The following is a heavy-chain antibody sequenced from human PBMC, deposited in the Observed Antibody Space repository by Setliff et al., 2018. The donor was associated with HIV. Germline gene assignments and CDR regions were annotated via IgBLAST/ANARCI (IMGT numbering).Heavy chain of an antibody. Sequence: SETLSLTCTVSGGSIGSGSHYWSWIRQPAGKGLEWIGHIYTTGSTNYNPSLKSRVTISADTSKNQFSLKLSSVTAADTAVYYCARSPERGYDSDWFDPWGQGTLVTVSS. D-gene: IGHD5-12*01. CDR2: IYTTGST. J-gene: IGHJ5*02. CDR3: ARSPERGYDSDWFDP. V-gene: IGHV4-61*09. CDR1: GGSIGSGSHY.